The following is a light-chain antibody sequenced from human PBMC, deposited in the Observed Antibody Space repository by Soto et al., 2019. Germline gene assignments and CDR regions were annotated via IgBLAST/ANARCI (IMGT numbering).Light chain of an antibody. V-gene: IGLV2-14*01. CDR2: EVR. CDR1: MRDIGAYNL. CDR3: SSFTSRSSLI. J-gene: IGLJ2*01. Sequence: QSVLTQPASVSGSPGQSITIFCAGTMRDIGAYNLVSWYQQHPGRAPQLIIYEVRNRPSGSSFRFSGSKSGNTASLTISGLQDEDEADYYCSSFTSRSSLIFGGGTKVTVL.